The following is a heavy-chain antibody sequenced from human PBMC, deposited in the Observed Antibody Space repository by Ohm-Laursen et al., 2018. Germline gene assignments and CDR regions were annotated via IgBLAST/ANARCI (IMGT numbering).Heavy chain of an antibody. V-gene: IGHV4-34*01. D-gene: IGHD2-2*01. Sequence: GTLSLTCSVYGGSFSGYYWSWIRQPPGKGLEWIGEINHSGSTNYNPSLRSRVTISVDTSENQFSLKLSSVTAADTAVYYCARQVPAATRGRFDNWGQGTLVTVSS. J-gene: IGHJ5*02. CDR2: INHSGST. CDR1: GGSFSGYY. CDR3: ARQVPAATRGRFDN.